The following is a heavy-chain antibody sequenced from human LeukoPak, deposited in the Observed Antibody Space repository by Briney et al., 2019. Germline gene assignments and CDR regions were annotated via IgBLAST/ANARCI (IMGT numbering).Heavy chain of an antibody. CDR3: ARDSTTWHGGLFDY. CDR1: GGSISSYY. CDR2: IYYSGST. J-gene: IGHJ4*02. Sequence: PSETLSLTCTVSGGSISSYYWSWIRQPPGKGLEWIGYIYYSGSTNYNPSLKSRVTISVDTSKNQFSLKLNSVTAADTAVYYCARDSTTWHGGLFDYWGQGTLVTVSS. V-gene: IGHV4-59*12. D-gene: IGHD6-13*01.